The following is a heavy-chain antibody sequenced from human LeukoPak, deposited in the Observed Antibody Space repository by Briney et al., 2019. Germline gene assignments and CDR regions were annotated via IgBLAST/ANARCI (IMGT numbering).Heavy chain of an antibody. V-gene: IGHV3-11*04. J-gene: IGHJ6*03. CDR2: ITSGSAI. CDR1: GFTFSDYY. D-gene: IGHD5-18*01. CDR3: ARGGYRYDYYYYMDL. Sequence: GGSLRLSCAASGFTFSDYYMSWIRQTPGKGLEWVSYITSGSAIYYADSVKGRFTISRDNAKNSLYLQMNSLTAEDTAVYYCARGGYRYDYYYYMDLWGKGTTVTVSS.